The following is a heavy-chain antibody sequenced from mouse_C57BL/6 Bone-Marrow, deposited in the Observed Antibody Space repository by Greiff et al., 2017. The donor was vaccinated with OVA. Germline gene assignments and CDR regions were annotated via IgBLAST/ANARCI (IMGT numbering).Heavy chain of an antibody. J-gene: IGHJ1*03. CDR3: AKMWYFGV. CDR1: GYTFTSYW. V-gene: IGHV1-64*01. CDR2: IHPNSGST. Sequence: QVQLQQSGAELVKPGASVKLSCKASGYTFTSYWMHWVKQRPGQGLEWIGMIHPNSGSTNYNEKFKGKAQLTVDKSSSTAYMQLSSLTSEDSAVYYCAKMWYFGVWGTGTTVTVSS.